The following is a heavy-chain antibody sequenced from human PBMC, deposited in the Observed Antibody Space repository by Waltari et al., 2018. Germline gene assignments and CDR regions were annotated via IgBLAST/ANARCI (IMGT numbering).Heavy chain of an antibody. CDR3: ARGPLRRYTWPPSSGWFDP. Sequence: QVQLQQWGAGLLKPSETLSLTCAVYGGSFSGYYWSWIRQPPGKGLEWIGEINPSGSTNYNPSLKSRVTIEVDTSKNQFSLKLSSVTAADTAVYYCARGPLRRYTWPPSSGWFDPWGQGTLVTVSS. CDR1: GGSFSGYY. J-gene: IGHJ5*02. CDR2: INPSGST. V-gene: IGHV4-34*01. D-gene: IGHD6-19*01.